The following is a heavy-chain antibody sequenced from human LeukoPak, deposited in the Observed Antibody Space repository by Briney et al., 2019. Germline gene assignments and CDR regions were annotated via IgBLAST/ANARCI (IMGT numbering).Heavy chain of an antibody. CDR3: ARADSSSSPFDY. CDR1: GGTFSSYT. CDR2: IIPILGIA. Sequence: SVKVSCKASGGTFSSYTISRVRQAPGQGLEWMGRIIPILGIANYAQKFQGRVTITADKSTSTAYMELSSLRSEDTAVYYCARADSSSSPFDYWGQGTLVTVSS. V-gene: IGHV1-69*02. J-gene: IGHJ4*02. D-gene: IGHD6-6*01.